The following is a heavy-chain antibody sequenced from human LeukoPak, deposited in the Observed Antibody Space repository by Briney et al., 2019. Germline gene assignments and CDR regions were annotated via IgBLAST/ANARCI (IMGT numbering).Heavy chain of an antibody. CDR1: GFTFSSYA. CDR2: ISYDGSNK. Sequence: GGSLRLSCAASGFTFSSYAMHWVRQAPGKGLEWVAVISYDGSNKYHADSVKGRFTISRDNSKNTLYLQMNSLRAEDTAVYYCARAGGSYYVLDYWGQGTLVTVSS. D-gene: IGHD1-26*01. J-gene: IGHJ4*02. CDR3: ARAGGSYYVLDY. V-gene: IGHV3-30-3*01.